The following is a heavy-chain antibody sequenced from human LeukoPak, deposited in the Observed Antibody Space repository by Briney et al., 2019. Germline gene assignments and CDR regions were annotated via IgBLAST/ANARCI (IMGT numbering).Heavy chain of an antibody. CDR1: GFTFSSYW. CDR3: ARDSRDSSGYYYALFDY. Sequence: PGGSLRLSCAASGFTFSSYWMSWVRQAPGKGLEWVANIKQDGSEKYYVDSVKGRFTISRDNAKNSLYLQMNSLRAEDTAVYYCARDSRDSSGYYYALFDYWGQGTLVTVSS. D-gene: IGHD3-22*01. CDR2: IKQDGSEK. J-gene: IGHJ4*02. V-gene: IGHV3-7*01.